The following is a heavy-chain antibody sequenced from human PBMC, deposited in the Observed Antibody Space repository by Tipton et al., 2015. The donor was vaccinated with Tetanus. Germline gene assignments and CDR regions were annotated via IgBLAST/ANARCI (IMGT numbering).Heavy chain of an antibody. CDR2: VSYSGRT. CDR3: ARLREIVSRSGWAFDY. Sequence: LRLSCIVSGGSLRSSDYYGAWVRQSPVKGLEWIGSVSYSGRTYYNPSPKSRVTMSVDTSKKDFSVRLTSVTAADTAVYYCARLREIVSRSGWAFDYWGQGILVTVSS. CDR1: GGSLRSSDYY. V-gene: IGHV4-39*02. J-gene: IGHJ4*02. D-gene: IGHD5/OR15-5a*01.